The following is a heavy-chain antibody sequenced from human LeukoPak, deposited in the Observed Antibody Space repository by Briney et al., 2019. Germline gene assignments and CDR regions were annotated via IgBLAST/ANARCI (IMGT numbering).Heavy chain of an antibody. Sequence: GSLRLSCAASGFIFSTYGMHWVRQAPGKGLEWVAVISYDGSNKYYADSLKGRFTISRDNSKNTLYLQMNSLRAEDTAVYYCAKDTTYYDILTGYYPHYWGQGTLVTVSS. V-gene: IGHV3-30*18. D-gene: IGHD3-9*01. CDR3: AKDTTYYDILTGYYPHY. CDR1: GFIFSTYG. J-gene: IGHJ4*02. CDR2: ISYDGSNK.